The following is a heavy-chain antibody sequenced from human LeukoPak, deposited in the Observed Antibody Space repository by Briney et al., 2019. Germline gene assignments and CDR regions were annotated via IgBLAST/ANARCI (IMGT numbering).Heavy chain of an antibody. CDR2: INPNSGGI. D-gene: IGHD1-14*01. J-gene: IGHJ3*02. CDR3: ARSITGGAFDI. CDR1: GYTFTGYY. V-gene: IGHV1-2*06. Sequence: GASVKVSCKASGYTFTGYYMHWVRQAPGQGLEWMGRINPNSGGINYAQKFQGRGTMTRDTSISTAYMELSRLRADDTAVYYCARSITGGAFDIWGQGTMVTVSS.